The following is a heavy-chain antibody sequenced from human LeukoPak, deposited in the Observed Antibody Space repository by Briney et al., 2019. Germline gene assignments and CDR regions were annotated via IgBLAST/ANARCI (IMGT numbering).Heavy chain of an antibody. D-gene: IGHD5-18*01. Sequence: ASVKVSCKASGYTFTGYYMHWVRQAPGQGLEWMGWISPNSGGTNYAQKLQGRVTMTRDTSISTAYMELSRLRSDDTAVYYCARAPTAMDPFDYWGQGTLVTVSS. CDR1: GYTFTGYY. V-gene: IGHV1-2*02. CDR3: ARAPTAMDPFDY. J-gene: IGHJ4*02. CDR2: ISPNSGGT.